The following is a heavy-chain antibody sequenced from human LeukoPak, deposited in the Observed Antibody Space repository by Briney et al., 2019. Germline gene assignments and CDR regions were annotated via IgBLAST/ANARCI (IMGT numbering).Heavy chain of an antibody. J-gene: IGHJ6*02. V-gene: IGHV4-59*01. D-gene: IGHD4-23*01. CDR2: IYYSGST. CDR3: ARVGSVVTPEGYGMDV. Sequence: SETLSLTCTVSGGSISSYYWSWIRQPPGKGLEWIGYIYYSGSTNYNPSLKSRVTISVDTSKNQFSLKLSSVTAADTAVYYCARVGSVVTPEGYGMDVWGQGTTVTVSS. CDR1: GGSISSYY.